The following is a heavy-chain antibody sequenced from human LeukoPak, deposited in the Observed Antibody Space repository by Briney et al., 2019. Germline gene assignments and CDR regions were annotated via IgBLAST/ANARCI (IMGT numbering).Heavy chain of an antibody. CDR3: ARGAAAGDFYYYYGMDV. CDR2: IGTAGDT. J-gene: IGHJ6*02. D-gene: IGHD6-13*01. CDR1: GFTFSSYD. Sequence: PGGSLRLSCAASGFTFSSYDMHWVRQATGKGLEWVSAIGTAGDTYYPGSVKGRFTISRENAKNSLYLQMNSLRAGDTAVYYCARGAAAGDFYYYYGMDVWGQGTTVTVSS. V-gene: IGHV3-13*01.